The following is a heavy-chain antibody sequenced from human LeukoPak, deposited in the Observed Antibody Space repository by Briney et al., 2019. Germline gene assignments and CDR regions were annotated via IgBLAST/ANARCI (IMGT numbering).Heavy chain of an antibody. Sequence: ASVKVSCKASGYTFTSYGISWVRQAPGQGLEWMGWISAYNGNTNYAQKFQGRVTMTRDTSISTAYMELSRLRSDDTAVYYCARAGGYSGYTLDDYWGQGTLVTVSS. J-gene: IGHJ4*02. CDR2: ISAYNGNT. V-gene: IGHV1-18*01. D-gene: IGHD5-12*01. CDR1: GYTFTSYG. CDR3: ARAGGYSGYTLDDY.